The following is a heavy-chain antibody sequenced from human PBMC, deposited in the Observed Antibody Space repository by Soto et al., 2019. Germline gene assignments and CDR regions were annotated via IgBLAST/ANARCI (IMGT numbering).Heavy chain of an antibody. CDR2: ISYDGSNT. Sequence: QVQLVESGGGVVQPGRSLRLSCAASGFTFSSYAMHWVRQTPGKGLEWLAGISYDGSNTYYADSVKGRFSVYRDKSRNTFYVQLNSRRPDDTAIYYCAREYTRKRLVPWGPGPLVTVSS. J-gene: IGHJ5*02. CDR1: GFTFSSYA. D-gene: IGHD1-1*01. CDR3: AREYTRKRLVP. V-gene: IGHV3-30*14.